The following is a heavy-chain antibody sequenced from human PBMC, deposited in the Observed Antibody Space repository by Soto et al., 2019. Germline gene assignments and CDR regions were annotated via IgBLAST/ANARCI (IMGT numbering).Heavy chain of an antibody. Sequence: GGSLRLSCAASGFTFSTYAMHWVRQAPGKGLEWVAVISYGGDNTYYVDSVKGRFTISRDNAKNSLYLQTNSLRAEDTAVYFCASSAYSKNGYWGQGTLVTVSS. CDR2: ISYGGDNT. CDR3: ASSAYSKNGY. V-gene: IGHV3-30-3*01. CDR1: GFTFSTYA. D-gene: IGHD4-4*01. J-gene: IGHJ4*02.